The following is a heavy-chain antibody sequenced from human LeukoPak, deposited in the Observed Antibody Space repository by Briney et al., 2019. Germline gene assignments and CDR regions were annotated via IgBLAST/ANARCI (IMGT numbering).Heavy chain of an antibody. CDR1: GGTFSSYA. V-gene: IGHV1-69*04. CDR3: AREEIAVAGSTAFDI. Sequence: VASVKVSCKASGGTFSSYAISWVRQAPGQGLEWMGRIIPILGIANYAQKFQGRVTITADKSTSTAYMELSSLRSEDTAVYYCAREEIAVAGSTAFDIWGQGTMVTVSS. CDR2: IIPILGIA. D-gene: IGHD6-19*01. J-gene: IGHJ3*02.